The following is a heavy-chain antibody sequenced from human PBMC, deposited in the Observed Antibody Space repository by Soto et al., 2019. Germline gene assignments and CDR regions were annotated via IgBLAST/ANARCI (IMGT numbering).Heavy chain of an antibody. Sequence: QVQLVQSGAEVKKPGASVKVSCKASGYTFTSYGISWVRQAPGQGLEWMGWISAYNGNTNYAQKLQGRVTMTTDTAPSTAHMELRSLSSDDTAVYYCARVQKPPGQAPDYWGQGTLVTVSS. V-gene: IGHV1-18*01. CDR2: ISAYNGNT. J-gene: IGHJ4*02. CDR3: ARVQKPPGQAPDY. CDR1: GYTFTSYG.